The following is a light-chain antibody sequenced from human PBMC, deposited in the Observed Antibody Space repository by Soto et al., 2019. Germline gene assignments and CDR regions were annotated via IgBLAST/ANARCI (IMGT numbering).Light chain of an antibody. CDR2: GVT. J-gene: IGLJ1*01. Sequence: QSVLTQPSSVSGSPGQSITISCTGTISDIGAYNYVSWYQQYPGKAPKLMIYGVTNRPSGVSNRFSGSKTGNTASLTISGLQAEDEADYYCFSHRSGHSHVFGTGTKVTVL. V-gene: IGLV2-14*01. CDR3: FSHRSGHSHV. CDR1: ISDIGAYNY.